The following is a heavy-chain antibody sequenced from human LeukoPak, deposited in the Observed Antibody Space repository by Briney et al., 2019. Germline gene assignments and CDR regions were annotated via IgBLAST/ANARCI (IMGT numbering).Heavy chain of an antibody. V-gene: IGHV4-59*01. D-gene: IGHD6-19*01. CDR3: ARGLAVYSGGDDAFDI. Sequence: SETLSLTCTVSGGSISSYYWSWFRQVPGKGLEWIGYIYYSGSTNYNPSLKSRVTITVDTSKNQFSLKVNSVTAADTAVYYCARGLAVYSGGDDAFDIWGQGTMVTVSS. CDR2: IYYSGST. CDR1: GGSISSYY. J-gene: IGHJ3*02.